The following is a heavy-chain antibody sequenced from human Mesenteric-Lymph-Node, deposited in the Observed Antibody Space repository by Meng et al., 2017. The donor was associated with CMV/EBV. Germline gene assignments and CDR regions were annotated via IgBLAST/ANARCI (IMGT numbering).Heavy chain of an antibody. CDR1: GGSISSSSYY. Sequence: SETLSLTCTVSGGSISSSSYYWGWIRQPPGKGLEWIGSMYYSGSTYYNPSLKSRVTISVDTSKNQFSLKLSSVTAADTAVYYCARRRITGRLSSSWTGFFDYWGQGTLVTVSS. CDR3: ARRRITGRLSSSWTGFFDY. D-gene: IGHD6-13*01. J-gene: IGHJ4*02. CDR2: MYYSGST. V-gene: IGHV4-39*01.